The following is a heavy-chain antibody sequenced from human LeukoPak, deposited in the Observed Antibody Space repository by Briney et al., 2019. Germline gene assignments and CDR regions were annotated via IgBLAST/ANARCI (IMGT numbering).Heavy chain of an antibody. Sequence: SETLSLTCTVSGGSISSGSYYWSWIRQSAGKGLEWIGRIYTSGSTNYNPSLKSRVTISVDTSKNQFSLKLSSVTAADTAVYYCARHLVERFFRATRDWFDPWGQGTLVTVSS. CDR3: ARHLVERFFRATRDWFDP. V-gene: IGHV4-61*02. CDR2: IYTSGST. CDR1: GGSISSGSYY. D-gene: IGHD1-26*01. J-gene: IGHJ5*02.